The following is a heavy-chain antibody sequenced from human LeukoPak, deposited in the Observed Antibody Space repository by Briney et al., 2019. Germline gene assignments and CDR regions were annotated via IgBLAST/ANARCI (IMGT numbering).Heavy chain of an antibody. CDR2: IIPIFGTA. CDR3: AGEGGDYDY. Sequence: SVKVSCKASGGTFSSYAISWVRQAPGQGLEWMGGIIPIFGTANYAQKFQGRVTMTRDTSISTAYMELSRLRSDDTAVYYCAGEGGDYDYWGQGTLVTVSS. CDR1: GGTFSSYA. V-gene: IGHV1-69*05. J-gene: IGHJ4*02. D-gene: IGHD2-21*02.